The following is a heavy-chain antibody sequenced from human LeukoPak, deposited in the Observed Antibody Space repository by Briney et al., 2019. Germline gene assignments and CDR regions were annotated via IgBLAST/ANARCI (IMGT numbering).Heavy chain of an antibody. CDR1: GFTFSSYD. CDR2: ISSNGGST. J-gene: IGHJ6*02. D-gene: IGHD3-9*01. CDR3: ARQNYDTLTDYDYYGMDV. V-gene: IGHV3-64D*06. Sequence: PGGSLRLSCAASGFTFSSYDLHWVRQAPGKGLEYVSAISSNGGSTYYADSVKGRFTLSRDNSKNTLYLQMSSLRAEDTAVYYCARQNYDTLTDYDYYGMDVWGQGTTVTVSS.